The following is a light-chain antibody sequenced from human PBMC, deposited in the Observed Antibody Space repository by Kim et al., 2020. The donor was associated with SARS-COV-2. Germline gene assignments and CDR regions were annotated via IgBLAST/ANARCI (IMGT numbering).Light chain of an antibody. V-gene: IGKV1-5*03. Sequence: DIQMTQSPSTLSASVGDRVTISCRASQSISSWLAWYQQKPGKAPNLLIYESSSLESGVPSRFSGNGSGTEFTLTISSLQPDDFATYYCQQYNSYPLTFGGGTKVDIK. J-gene: IGKJ4*01. CDR2: ESS. CDR1: QSISSW. CDR3: QQYNSYPLT.